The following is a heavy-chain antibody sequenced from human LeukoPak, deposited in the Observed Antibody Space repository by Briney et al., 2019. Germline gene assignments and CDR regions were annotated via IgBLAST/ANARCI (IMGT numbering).Heavy chain of an antibody. CDR2: ISFSGIT. CDR3: VRHAGGTTYDY. CDR1: GGSISPYY. J-gene: IGHJ4*02. Sequence: SETLSLTCTVSGGSISPYYWSWIRQPPGKGLEWLGHISFSGITHYNASLKSRVTMSVDTSRNHFSLIVSSVTAADTALYYCVRHAGGTTYDYWGQGTLVTVSS. D-gene: IGHD3-16*01. V-gene: IGHV4-59*08.